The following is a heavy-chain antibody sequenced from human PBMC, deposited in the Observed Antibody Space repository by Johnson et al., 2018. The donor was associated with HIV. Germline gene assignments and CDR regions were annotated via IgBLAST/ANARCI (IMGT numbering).Heavy chain of an antibody. J-gene: IGHJ3*02. CDR3: ARPNRPQYRSTFDI. CDR2: IWYDGSEK. Sequence: HVQLVESGGGVVQPGRSLRLSCAASGFTFSSYGMHWVRQAPGKGLEWVAVIWYDGSEKSYVDSVKGRFTISRDNAKNSLYLQMSSLRAEDTAIYYCARPNRPQYRSTFDIWGQGTKVTVSS. V-gene: IGHV3-33*01. CDR1: GFTFSSYG. D-gene: IGHD6-13*01.